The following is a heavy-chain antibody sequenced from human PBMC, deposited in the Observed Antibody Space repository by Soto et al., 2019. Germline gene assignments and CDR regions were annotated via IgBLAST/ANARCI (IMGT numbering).Heavy chain of an antibody. J-gene: IGHJ4*02. Sequence: GGSLRLSCAASEFTFSSYSMNWVRQAPGKGLEWVSSISSSSSYIYYADSVKGRFTISRDNAKNSLYLQMNSLRAEDTAVYYCARDYPTYYYGSGSYYIFDYWGQGTLVTVSS. D-gene: IGHD3-10*01. CDR1: EFTFSSYS. V-gene: IGHV3-21*01. CDR2: ISSSSSYI. CDR3: ARDYPTYYYGSGSYYIFDY.